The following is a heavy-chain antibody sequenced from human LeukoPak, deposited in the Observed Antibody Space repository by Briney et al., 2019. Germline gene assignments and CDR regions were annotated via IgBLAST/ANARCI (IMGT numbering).Heavy chain of an antibody. Sequence: SETLSLTCTVSGGSINSYYWSWIRQPPGKGLEWIGYTYYSGSTNYNPSLKSRVTISVDTSKNQFSLRLSSVTAADTAVSYCARVTGYMTEDYFDYWGQGTLITVSS. CDR3: ARVTGYMTEDYFDY. V-gene: IGHV4-59*01. D-gene: IGHD6-13*01. CDR2: TYYSGST. CDR1: GGSINSYY. J-gene: IGHJ4*02.